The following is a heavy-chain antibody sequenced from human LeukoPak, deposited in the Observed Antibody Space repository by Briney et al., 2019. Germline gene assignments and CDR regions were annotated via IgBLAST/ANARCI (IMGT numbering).Heavy chain of an antibody. V-gene: IGHV5-51*01. CDR1: GYTFTSYW. Sequence: GESLKISCKGSGYTFTSYWIAWVRQMPGKGLEWMGMIYPGDSESTYSPSFQGQVTISADKSISTAYLQWSSLEASDTAKYYCARSSHSSAYYYDYWGQGTLVTVSS. D-gene: IGHD3-22*01. J-gene: IGHJ4*02. CDR3: ARSSHSSAYYYDY. CDR2: IYPGDSES.